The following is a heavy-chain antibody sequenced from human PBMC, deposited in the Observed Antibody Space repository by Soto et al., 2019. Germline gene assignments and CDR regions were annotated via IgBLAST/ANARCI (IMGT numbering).Heavy chain of an antibody. D-gene: IGHD1-7*01. CDR3: ARDRALELGDY. CDR1: GYTFVRYG. CDR2: ISPYNGNT. V-gene: IGHV1-18*01. Sequence: ASVKVSCKASGYTFVRYGISWVRQAPGQGLEWMGWISPYNGNTNYAPKFQGRVTMTTDPSTSTVYMELRSLRSDDTAVYYCARDRALELGDYWGQGTLVTVSS. J-gene: IGHJ4*02.